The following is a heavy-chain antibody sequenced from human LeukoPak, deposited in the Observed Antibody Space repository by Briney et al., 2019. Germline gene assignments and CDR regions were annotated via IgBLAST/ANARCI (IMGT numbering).Heavy chain of an antibody. D-gene: IGHD2-21*02. CDR2: IKSKTDGETT. CDR1: GFTFSDAW. Sequence: GGSLRLSRAASGFTFSDAWMSWVRQAPGKGLEWVGRIKSKTDGETTDYAAPVKGRFTISRDDSKNTVYLQMNSLKTEDTAVYYCGGDGRWFDPWGQGTLVTVS. V-gene: IGHV3-15*01. J-gene: IGHJ5*02. CDR3: GGDGRWFDP.